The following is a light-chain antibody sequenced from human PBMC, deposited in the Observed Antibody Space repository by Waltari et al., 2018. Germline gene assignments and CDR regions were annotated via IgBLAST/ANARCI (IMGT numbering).Light chain of an antibody. V-gene: IGLV2-8*01. CDR2: EVS. CDR1: SSDVGGYNY. CDR3: SSYAGSNDPVV. J-gene: IGLJ2*01. Sequence: QSALTQPPSASGSPGQSVAISCTGTSSDVGGYNYVSWYQQHPGKAPKLIIYEVSKRPSGVPDRFSGSKSGNTASLTVSVLQADDEADFYCSSYAGSNDPVVFGGGTKLTVL.